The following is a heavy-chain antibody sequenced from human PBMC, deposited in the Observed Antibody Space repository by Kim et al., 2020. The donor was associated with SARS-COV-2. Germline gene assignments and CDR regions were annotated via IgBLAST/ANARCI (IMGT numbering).Heavy chain of an antibody. CDR1: GFTFSSYA. Sequence: GGSLRLSYAASGFTFSSYAMSWVRQAPGKGLEWVSGISSSGFSTYYADSVKGRFTISRDNSKNTLYLQMNSLRAEDTAVYFCAKGTASYYYGSGSYGGYYWGQGTLVTVSS. CDR2: ISSSGFST. J-gene: IGHJ4*02. CDR3: AKGTASYYYGSGSYGGYY. V-gene: IGHV3-23*01. D-gene: IGHD3-10*01.